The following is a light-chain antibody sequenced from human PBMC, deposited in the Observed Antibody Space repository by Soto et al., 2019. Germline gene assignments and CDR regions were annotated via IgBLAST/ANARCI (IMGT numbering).Light chain of an antibody. V-gene: IGKV3-20*01. J-gene: IGKJ1*01. CDR3: QQYGYSQWT. CDR2: GVS. CDR1: QTGSNSY. Sequence: IVLTQSPGTLSLSPRERATLSCRASQTGSNSYLAWYQQKSAQAPRLLIYGVSTRATGIPDRFSGSGSGTEFTLTISRLEPEDFAVYFCQQYGYSQWTFGQGTKVEIK.